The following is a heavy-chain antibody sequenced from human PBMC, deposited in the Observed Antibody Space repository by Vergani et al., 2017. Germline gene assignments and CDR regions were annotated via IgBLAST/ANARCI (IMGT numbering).Heavy chain of an antibody. CDR2: IYYSGST. D-gene: IGHD4-11*01. CDR1: GGSISSYY. V-gene: IGHV4-59*12. CDR3: ARDEGRYSNYFGY. Sequence: QVQLQESGPGLVKPSETLSLTCTVSGGSISSYYWSWIRQPPGKGLEWIGYIYYSGSTNYNPSRKSRVTISVDTSKNQFSLKLSSVTAADTAVYYCARDEGRYSNYFGYWGQGTLVTVSS. J-gene: IGHJ4*02.